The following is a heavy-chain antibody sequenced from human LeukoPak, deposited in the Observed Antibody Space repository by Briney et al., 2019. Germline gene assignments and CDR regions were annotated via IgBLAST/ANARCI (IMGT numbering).Heavy chain of an antibody. J-gene: IGHJ6*03. D-gene: IGHD6-19*01. CDR1: GGSISSYY. Sequence: PSETLSLTCTVSGGSISSYYWSWIRQPAGKGLEWIGRIYTSGSTNYNPSLKSRVTTSVDTSKNQFSLKLSSVTAADTAVYYCARDRVCIAVAGTAQVYYYMDVWGKGTTVTVSS. CDR2: IYTSGST. V-gene: IGHV4-4*07. CDR3: ARDRVCIAVAGTAQVYYYMDV.